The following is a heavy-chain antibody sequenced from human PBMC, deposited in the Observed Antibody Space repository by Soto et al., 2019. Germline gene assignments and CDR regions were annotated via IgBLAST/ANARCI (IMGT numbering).Heavy chain of an antibody. Sequence: PSETLSLTCTVSGGSISSGGYYWSWIRQHPGKGLEWIGYIYYSGSTYYNPSLKSRVTISVDTSKNQFSLKLSSVTAADTAVYYCARGPTVDTAMTTHSRYYYYYYGMDVWGQGTTVTVSS. CDR2: IYYSGST. D-gene: IGHD5-18*01. J-gene: IGHJ6*02. V-gene: IGHV4-31*03. CDR3: ARGPTVDTAMTTHSRYYYYYYGMDV. CDR1: GGSISSGGYY.